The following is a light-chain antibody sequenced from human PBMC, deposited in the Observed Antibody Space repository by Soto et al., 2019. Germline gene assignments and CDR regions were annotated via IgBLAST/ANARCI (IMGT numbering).Light chain of an antibody. V-gene: IGKV1-6*01. J-gene: IGKJ4*01. Sequence: IQMTQSPSSLSASVGDRVTITCRASRDITTALGWYQHLPGNAPKVLIFAASTLYSGVPSRFSGSGSGTEFTLTISSLQPEDSGTYYCLHDYFYPLTFGGGTKVEIK. CDR3: LHDYFYPLT. CDR1: RDITTA. CDR2: AAS.